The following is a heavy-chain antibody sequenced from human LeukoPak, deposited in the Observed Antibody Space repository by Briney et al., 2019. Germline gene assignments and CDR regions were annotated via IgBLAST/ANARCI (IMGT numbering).Heavy chain of an antibody. CDR1: GFTFSSYG. CDR3: EKELEGGSLWFGELLRDY. Sequence: GGSLRLSCAASGFTFSSYGMHWVRQAPGKGLEWVAFIRYDGSNKYYADSVKGRFTISRDNSKNTLYLQMNNLRAEDTAVYYCEKELEGGSLWFGELLRDYWGQGTLVTVSS. V-gene: IGHV3-30*02. D-gene: IGHD3-10*01. J-gene: IGHJ4*02. CDR2: IRYDGSNK.